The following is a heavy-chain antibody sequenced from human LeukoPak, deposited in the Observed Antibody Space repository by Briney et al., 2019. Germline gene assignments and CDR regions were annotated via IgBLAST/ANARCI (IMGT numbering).Heavy chain of an antibody. D-gene: IGHD3-10*01. Sequence: SETLSLTCTVSGGSISSYYWSWIRQPPGKGLEWIGYIYYSGSTNYNPSLKSRVTISVDTSKNQFSLKLSSVTAADTAVYYCGREASGVLASGAQGTLVTVPS. CDR2: IYYSGST. J-gene: IGHJ4*02. CDR3: GREASGVLAS. CDR1: GGSISSYY. V-gene: IGHV4-59*01.